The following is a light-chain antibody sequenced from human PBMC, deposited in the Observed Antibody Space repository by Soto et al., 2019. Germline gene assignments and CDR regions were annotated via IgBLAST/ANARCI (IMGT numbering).Light chain of an antibody. Sequence: DIHMTQSPSSLSASVGYRVTITCRASQSIGRFLNWYQQKPGKAPALLIYAASSLQSGVPSRFSGSGSGTDFTLTISSLQPEDFATYYCQQSYSPPPITFGQGGRLEIK. V-gene: IGKV1-39*01. CDR2: AAS. CDR3: QQSYSPPPIT. CDR1: QSIGRF. J-gene: IGKJ5*01.